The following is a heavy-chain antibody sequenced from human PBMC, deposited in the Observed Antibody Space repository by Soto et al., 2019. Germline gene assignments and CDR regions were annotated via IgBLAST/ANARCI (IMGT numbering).Heavy chain of an antibody. V-gene: IGHV4-34*01. Sequence: QVQLQQWGAGLLKPSETLSLTCAVYGESLSGYYGNWIRQSPGKGLEWIGEINYSGNTNYNPPLKSRVTISIDTSKQQFSLNRSSVTAAYTAVYYCARTRNLDVWGQGTTVIVSS. D-gene: IGHD1-1*01. CDR2: INYSGNT. J-gene: IGHJ6*02. CDR1: GESLSGYY. CDR3: ARTRNLDV.